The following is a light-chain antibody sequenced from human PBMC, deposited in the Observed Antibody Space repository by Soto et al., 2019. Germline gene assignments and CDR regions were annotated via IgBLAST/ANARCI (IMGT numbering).Light chain of an antibody. CDR1: QGISSY. CDR3: QQLNSYPLIT. CDR2: AAS. J-gene: IGKJ5*01. Sequence: IQLTQSPSSLSASVGDRVTITCRASQGISSYLAWYQQKSGKAPKLLIYAASTLQSGIPSRFSGSGSLTDFTLTISSLQPEDFATYYCQQLNSYPLITFGQGTRLEIK. V-gene: IGKV1-9*01.